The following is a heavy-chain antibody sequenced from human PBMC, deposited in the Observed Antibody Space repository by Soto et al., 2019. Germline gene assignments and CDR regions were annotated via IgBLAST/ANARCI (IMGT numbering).Heavy chain of an antibody. V-gene: IGHV5-51*01. D-gene: IGHD3-3*01. CDR1: GYSFAGYW. CDR3: ARGGVSTRTFDY. CDR2: IYASDSVT. J-gene: IGHJ4*01. Sequence: VQALKVSCKGSGYSFAGYWIAWIRQRPVKGLELVGIIYASDSVTRYRPSFQGQVTISADKSISSAYLQWSSLRASDTAMYYCARGGVSTRTFDYRGQG.